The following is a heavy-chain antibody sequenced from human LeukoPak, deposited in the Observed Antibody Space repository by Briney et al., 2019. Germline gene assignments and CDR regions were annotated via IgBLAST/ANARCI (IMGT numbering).Heavy chain of an antibody. CDR2: INQSVST. V-gene: IGHV4-34*01. D-gene: IGHD6-13*01. CDR1: GGSFSGYY. Sequence: SETLSLTCAVYGGSFSGYYWSWIRQPPGKGLEWIGEINQSVSTNYNPSLKSRVTISVDTSKNQFSLKLSSVTAADTAVYYCARGGEQQLVPGGYYYCYMDVWGKGTTVTVSS. J-gene: IGHJ6*03. CDR3: ARGGEQQLVPGGYYYCYMDV.